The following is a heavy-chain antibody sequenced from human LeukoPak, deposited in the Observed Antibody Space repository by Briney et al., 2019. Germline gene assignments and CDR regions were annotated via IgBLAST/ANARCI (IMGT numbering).Heavy chain of an antibody. Sequence: ASVKVSCKASGYTITSYDINWVRQATGQGLEWMGWMNPNSGNTGYAQKFQGRVTMTRNTSISTAHMELSSLRSEDTAVYYCARYTAAAGTFNWFDPWGQGTLVTVSS. CDR1: GYTITSYD. V-gene: IGHV1-8*01. CDR2: MNPNSGNT. CDR3: ARYTAAAGTFNWFDP. D-gene: IGHD6-13*01. J-gene: IGHJ5*02.